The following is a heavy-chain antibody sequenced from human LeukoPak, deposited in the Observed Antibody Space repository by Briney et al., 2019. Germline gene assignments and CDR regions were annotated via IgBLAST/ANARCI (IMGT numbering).Heavy chain of an antibody. Sequence: SVKVSCKASGGTFSSYAISWVRQAPGQGLEWMGGIIPIFGTANYAQKFQGGVTITADESTSTAYMELSSLRSEDTAVYYCARGGDIVVVVAATPYYYGMDVWGKGTTVTVSS. CDR3: ARGGDIVVVVAATPYYYGMDV. CDR1: GGTFSSYA. J-gene: IGHJ6*04. D-gene: IGHD2-15*01. CDR2: IIPIFGTA. V-gene: IGHV1-69*01.